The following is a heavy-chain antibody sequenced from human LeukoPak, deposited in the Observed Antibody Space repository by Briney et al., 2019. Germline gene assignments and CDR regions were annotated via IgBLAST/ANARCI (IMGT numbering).Heavy chain of an antibody. D-gene: IGHD1-26*01. CDR1: GFTFSSYW. CDR2: IKQDGSNK. CDR3: AKSGSYFRIEYMDV. V-gene: IGHV3-7*01. Sequence: GGSLRLSCAASGFTFSSYWMSWVRQAPGKGLEWVANIKQDGSNKHYADSVKGRFSISRDNSRNTVYLQMNSLRADDTAVYSCAKSGSYFRIEYMDVWGKGTTVTVSS. J-gene: IGHJ6*03.